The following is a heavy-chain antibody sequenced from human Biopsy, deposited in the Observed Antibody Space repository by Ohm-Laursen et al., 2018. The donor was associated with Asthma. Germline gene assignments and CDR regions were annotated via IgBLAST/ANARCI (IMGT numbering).Heavy chain of an antibody. D-gene: IGHD1-26*01. CDR1: GFTFSTYG. CDR3: AKEVFPGWELRRGPDS. CDR2: ISFDGTNR. Sequence: SLRLSCSASGFTFSTYGMHWVRQAPGKGLDWVAVISFDGTNRNYTDSVKGRFTISRDNSRNTLHLEMNSLRAEDTAVYFCAKEVFPGWELRRGPDSWGQGTLVTVSS. V-gene: IGHV3-30*18. J-gene: IGHJ4*02.